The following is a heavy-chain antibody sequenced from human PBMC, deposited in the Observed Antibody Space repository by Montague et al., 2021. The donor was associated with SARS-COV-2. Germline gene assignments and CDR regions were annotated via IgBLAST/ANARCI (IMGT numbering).Heavy chain of an antibody. Sequence: SETLSLTCAVYGGPFSGYYWSWIRQPPGKGLEWIGEINHSGSTNYKPSLKSRVTISVDTSKNQFSLKLSSVTAADTAVYYCARARQDVVVPALGIGAYYYYYYMDVWGKGTTVTVSS. J-gene: IGHJ6*03. CDR3: ARARQDVVVPALGIGAYYYYYYMDV. D-gene: IGHD2-2*01. CDR1: GGPFSGYY. V-gene: IGHV4-34*01. CDR2: INHSGST.